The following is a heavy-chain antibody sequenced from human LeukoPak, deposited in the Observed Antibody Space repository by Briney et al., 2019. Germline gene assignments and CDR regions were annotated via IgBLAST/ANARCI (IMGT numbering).Heavy chain of an antibody. V-gene: IGHV3-21*04. CDR2: ISSSSSYI. J-gene: IGHJ4*02. CDR1: GFTFSSYS. D-gene: IGHD1-1*01. Sequence: GGSLRLSYAASGFTFSSYSMNWVRQAPGKGLEWVSSISSSSSYIYYADSVKGRFTISRDNSKNTLYLQMNSLRAEDTAVYYCARRPGLERYYFDYWGQGTLVTVSS. CDR3: ARRPGLERYYFDY.